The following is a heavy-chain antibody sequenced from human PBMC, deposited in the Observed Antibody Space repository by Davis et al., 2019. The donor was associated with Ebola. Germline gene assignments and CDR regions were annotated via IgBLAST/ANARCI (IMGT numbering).Heavy chain of an antibody. D-gene: IGHD2-15*01. CDR2: LYSDGTT. V-gene: IGHV3-66*01. CDR1: GFTVNANY. Sequence: PGGSLRPSCPASGFTVNANYMNWVRQAPGKGLEWVSLLYSDGTTYYADSVKGRFSISRATSKNTLYLQMNSLRAEDTAVYYCARAPVAVPPSYFDYWGQGTLVTVSS. CDR3: ARAPVAVPPSYFDY. J-gene: IGHJ4*02.